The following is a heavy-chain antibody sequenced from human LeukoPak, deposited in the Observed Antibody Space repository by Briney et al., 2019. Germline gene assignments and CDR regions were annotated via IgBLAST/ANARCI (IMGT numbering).Heavy chain of an antibody. J-gene: IGHJ4*02. D-gene: IGHD3-10*01. Sequence: GGSLRLSCAASGFTFSNYAMNWVRQAPGKGLEWVSSISSSSSYIYYADSVKGRFTISRDNAKNSLYLQMNSLRAEDTAVYYCARDEFLVRGVLKLFDYWGQGTLVTVSS. CDR2: ISSSSSYI. CDR3: ARDEFLVRGVLKLFDY. CDR1: GFTFSNYA. V-gene: IGHV3-21*01.